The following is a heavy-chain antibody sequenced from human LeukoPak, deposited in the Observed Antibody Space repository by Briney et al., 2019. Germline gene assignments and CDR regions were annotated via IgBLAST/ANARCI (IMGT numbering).Heavy chain of an antibody. CDR2: ISWNSGSI. Sequence: GGSLRLSCAASGFTFDDYAMHWVRQAPGKGLEWVSGISWNSGSIGYADSVKGRFTISRDNAKNSLYLQMNSLRAEDTALYYCAKGEGGYSYGYYYYYGMDVWGQRTTVTVSS. CDR1: GFTFDDYA. CDR3: AKGEGGYSYGYYYYYGMDV. D-gene: IGHD5-18*01. V-gene: IGHV3-9*01. J-gene: IGHJ6*02.